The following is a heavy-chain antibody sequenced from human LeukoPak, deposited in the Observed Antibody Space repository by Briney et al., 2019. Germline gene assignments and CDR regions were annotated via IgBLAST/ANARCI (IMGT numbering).Heavy chain of an antibody. D-gene: IGHD6-13*01. V-gene: IGHV3-74*01. CDR3: ARDPRVGYSRDWCDP. CDR2: INTDGSTT. Sequence: PGGSLRLSCAASGFTFSNDWMHWVRQAPGKGLVWVSRINTDGSTTTYADSVKGRFTISRVNAKNSLYLQMNSLRAEDTAVYYCARDPRVGYSRDWCDPWGQGTLVTVSS. J-gene: IGHJ5*02. CDR1: GFTFSNDW.